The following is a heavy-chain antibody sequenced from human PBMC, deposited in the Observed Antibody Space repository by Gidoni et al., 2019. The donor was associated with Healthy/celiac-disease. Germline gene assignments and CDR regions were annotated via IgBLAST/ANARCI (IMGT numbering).Heavy chain of an antibody. CDR2: ISYDGSNK. D-gene: IGHD1-26*01. V-gene: IGHV3-30*18. CDR1: GFTFSSYG. CDR3: AKDPGGSYFLDY. Sequence: QVQLVESGGGVVQPGRSLRLSCAASGFTFSSYGMHWVRQAPGKGLEWVAVISYDGSNKYYADSVKGRFTISRDNSKNTLYLQMNSLRAEDTAVYYCAKDPGGSYFLDYWGQGTLVTVSS. J-gene: IGHJ4*02.